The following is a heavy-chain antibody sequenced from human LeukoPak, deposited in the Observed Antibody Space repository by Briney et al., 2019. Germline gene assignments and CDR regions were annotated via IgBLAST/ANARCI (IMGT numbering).Heavy chain of an antibody. CDR1: GYTFTGYY. D-gene: IGHD3-22*01. CDR3: ATDTKSTYYYDSSGFLDAFDI. J-gene: IGHJ3*02. V-gene: IGHV1-2*02. CDR2: INPNSGGT. Sequence: GASVKVSCKASGYTFTGYYMHWVRQAPGQGLEWMGWINPNSGGTNYAQKFQGRVTMTRDTSISTAYMELSRLRSDDTAVYYCATDTKSTYYYDSSGFLDAFDIWGQGTMVTVSS.